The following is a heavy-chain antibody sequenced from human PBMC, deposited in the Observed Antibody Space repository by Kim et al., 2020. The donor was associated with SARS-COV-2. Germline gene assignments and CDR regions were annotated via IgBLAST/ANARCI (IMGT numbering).Heavy chain of an antibody. CDR1: GYTFTSYG. J-gene: IGHJ6*02. V-gene: IGHV1-3*01. CDR3: AGVLGWEWRVLAGGGYGMDV. CDR2: INAGNGNT. D-gene: IGHD6-19*01. Sequence: ASVKVSCKASGYTFTSYGMHWVRQAPGKRLEWMGWINAGNGNTKYSQKFQGRVTITRDTSASTVYMELSSLRSEDTAVYYCAGVLGWEWRVLAGGGYGMDVWGQGTTVTVAS.